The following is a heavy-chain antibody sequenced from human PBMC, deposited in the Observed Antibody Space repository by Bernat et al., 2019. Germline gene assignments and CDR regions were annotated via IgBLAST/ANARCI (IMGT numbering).Heavy chain of an antibody. D-gene: IGHD6-19*01. J-gene: IGHJ4*02. CDR2: INPNSGGT. V-gene: IGHV1-2*02. CDR3: ARDLAVAGSLDS. CDR1: GYTFTGYY. Sequence: QVQLVQSGAEVKKPGASVKVSCKASGYTFTGYYMHWVRQAPGPGLEWMGWINPNSGGTNYAQNCQGRVTMTRDTSISPAYMELSRLRSDDTAVYYCARDLAVAGSLDSWGQGPLVTVSS.